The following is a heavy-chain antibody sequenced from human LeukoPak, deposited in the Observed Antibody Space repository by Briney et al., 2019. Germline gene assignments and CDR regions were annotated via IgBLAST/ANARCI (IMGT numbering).Heavy chain of an antibody. V-gene: IGHV3-23*01. CDR1: GFMFSSYA. J-gene: IGHJ4*02. D-gene: IGHD3-22*01. Sequence: GGSLRLSCAASGFMFSSYAMSWVRQAPGKGLEWVSTISSSGGSTYYADSVKGRFTISRDNSKNTLSLQMNSLRAEDTAVYYCAKGWYDTSGYYNYFDYWGQGTLVTVSS. CDR2: ISSSGGST. CDR3: AKGWYDTSGYYNYFDY.